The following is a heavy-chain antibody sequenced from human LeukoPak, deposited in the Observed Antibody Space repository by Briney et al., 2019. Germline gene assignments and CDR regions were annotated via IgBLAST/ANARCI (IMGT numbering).Heavy chain of an antibody. CDR1: GGSITSSNW. CDR3: AGHDGRGGNTMGALDS. CDR2: LYYSRTT. Sequence: SETLSLTCVVSGGSITSSNWWSWVRQPPGKGLEWIGSLYYSRTTYYNPSLNSRVTISVVTSKNQFSLQLNSVTAADTAVYYCAGHDGRGGNTMGALDSWGQGSLVTVSS. J-gene: IGHJ4*02. D-gene: IGHD3-3*01. V-gene: IGHV4-39*01.